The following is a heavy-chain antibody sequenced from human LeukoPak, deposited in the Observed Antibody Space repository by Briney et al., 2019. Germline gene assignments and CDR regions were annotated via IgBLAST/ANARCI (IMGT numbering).Heavy chain of an antibody. CDR3: ARVNYDSSGYYLKY. Sequence: PGGSLRLSCAASGFTFSSYWMHWVRQAPGKGLVWVSRINNDGSSTSYADSVKGRFTISRDNAKNTLYLQMNSLRAEDTAVYYCARVNYDSSGYYLKYRGQGTLVTVSS. J-gene: IGHJ4*02. V-gene: IGHV3-74*01. CDR1: GFTFSSYW. D-gene: IGHD3-22*01. CDR2: INNDGSST.